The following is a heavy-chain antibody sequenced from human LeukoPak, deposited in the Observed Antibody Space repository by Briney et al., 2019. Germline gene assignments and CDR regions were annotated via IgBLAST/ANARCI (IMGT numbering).Heavy chain of an antibody. CDR1: GYTFTNYY. D-gene: IGHD3-3*01. Sequence: GASVKVSCKASGYTFTNYYMHWVRQAPGQGLEWMGWIHPNSDGTNYAQKIQGRVTMTRDTSINTAYMELSRVRSDDTAIYYCARGGGTVFGVVNDWGQGTLVTVSS. V-gene: IGHV1-2*02. J-gene: IGHJ4*02. CDR3: ARGGGTVFGVVND. CDR2: IHPNSDGT.